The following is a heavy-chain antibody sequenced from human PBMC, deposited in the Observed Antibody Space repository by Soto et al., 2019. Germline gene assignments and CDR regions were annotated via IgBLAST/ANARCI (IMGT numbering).Heavy chain of an antibody. D-gene: IGHD1-26*01. CDR1: GFTFSSYW. CDR3: ARDLRGSPDY. Sequence: EGQLVESGGGLVQPGGSLRLSCTASGFTFSSYWMNWVRQAPGKGLDWVSLINPDGGTTTYAESVKGRFTIFRDNAKNTVYLQMTSRRVEDKAVYYCARDLRGSPDYWGQGTLVTVSS. V-gene: IGHV3-74*03. J-gene: IGHJ4*02. CDR2: INPDGGTT.